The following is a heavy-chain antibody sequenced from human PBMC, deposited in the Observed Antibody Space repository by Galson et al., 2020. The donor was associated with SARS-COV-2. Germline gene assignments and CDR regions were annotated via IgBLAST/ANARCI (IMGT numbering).Heavy chain of an antibody. Sequence: SETLSLTCTVSGYSISSGYYWGWIRQPPGKGLEWIGSIYHSGSTYYNPSLKSRVTISVDTSKNQFSLKLSSVTAADTAVYYCATVRGFLEWLSWFDPWGQGTLVTVSS. CDR1: GYSISSGYY. CDR2: IYHSGST. CDR3: ATVRGFLEWLSWFDP. J-gene: IGHJ5*02. D-gene: IGHD3-3*01. V-gene: IGHV4-38-2*02.